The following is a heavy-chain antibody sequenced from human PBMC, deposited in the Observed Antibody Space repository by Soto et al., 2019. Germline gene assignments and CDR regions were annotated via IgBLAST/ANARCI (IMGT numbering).Heavy chain of an antibody. CDR1: GLTVSSNY. CDR3: AGGGRADAFDI. J-gene: IGHJ3*02. CDR2: IYSGGYT. V-gene: IGHV3-53*04. D-gene: IGHD1-26*01. Sequence: GSLRLSCASSGLTVSSNYMSWVRQAPGKGLEWVSVIYSGGYTHYADSVKGQFTISRHNSKNTLSLQMNSLRAEDTAVYFCAGGGRADAFDIWGKGTMVPVSS.